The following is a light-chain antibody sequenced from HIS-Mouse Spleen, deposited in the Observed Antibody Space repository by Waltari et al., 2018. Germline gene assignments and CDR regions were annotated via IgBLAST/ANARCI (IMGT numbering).Light chain of an antibody. J-gene: IGLJ2*01. CDR3: QSADSSGTYVV. CDR1: ALPKQY. Sequence: SYELTQPPSVSVSPGQTARITCSGDALPKQYAYWYQQKPGQAPVLVIYKDSERPSGIPERFSGSRSGTTVTLTISGVQAEDEADYYCQSADSSGTYVVFGGGTKLTVL. CDR2: KDS. V-gene: IGLV3-25*03.